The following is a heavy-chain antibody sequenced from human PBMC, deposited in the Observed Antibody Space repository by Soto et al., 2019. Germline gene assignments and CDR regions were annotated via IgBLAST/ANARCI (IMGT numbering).Heavy chain of an antibody. J-gene: IGHJ6*02. CDR1: GGSISSGPYS. V-gene: IGHV4-39*01. CDR2: FHYSENT. D-gene: IGHD2-2*01. CDR3: ARLGGYCSTSSCYGFYGMDV. Sequence: QLQLQESGPGLVKPSETLSLTCTVSGGSISSGPYSWGWIRQPPGEGLELNGTFHYSENTYYNPSLERRVTICVDTSKNQFSLKVTSVTVADTAIYYCARLGGYCSTSSCYGFYGMDVWGQGTTVIVSS.